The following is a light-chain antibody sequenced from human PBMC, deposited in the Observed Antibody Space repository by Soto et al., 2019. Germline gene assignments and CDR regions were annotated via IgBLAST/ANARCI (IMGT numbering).Light chain of an antibody. CDR3: QQYDHLPIT. CDR2: DAS. CDR1: QDISNY. V-gene: IGKV1-33*01. J-gene: IGKJ5*01. Sequence: DVQITQSPSSLSASVVDTITITCQATQDISNYLNWYQQKPGEAPKLLIYDASKLETGVPSRFSGSGSGTDFTFTISSLQPEDFATYHCQQYDHLPITFGQGTRLEIK.